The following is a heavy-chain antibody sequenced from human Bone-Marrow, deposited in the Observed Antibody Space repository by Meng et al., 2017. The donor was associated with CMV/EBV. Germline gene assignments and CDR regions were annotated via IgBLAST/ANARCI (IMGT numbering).Heavy chain of an antibody. J-gene: IGHJ4*02. CDR3: ARDSFRSTSFDY. Sequence: CNASGYTFTSYGISWVRQAPGQGLEWMGWISAYNGNTNYAQKLQGRVTMTTDTSTSTAYMELRSLRSDDTAVYYCARDSFRSTSFDYWGQGTLVTVSS. CDR1: GYTFTSYG. V-gene: IGHV1-18*01. CDR2: ISAYNGNT. D-gene: IGHD2-2*01.